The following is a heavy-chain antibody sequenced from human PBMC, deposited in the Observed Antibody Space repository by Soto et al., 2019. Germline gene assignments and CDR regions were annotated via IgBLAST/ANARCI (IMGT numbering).Heavy chain of an antibody. Sequence: SETRSVACAVWGGFLISSAWWRCVRQPPGKPLEGLGDIFYSGSTKYNTSLNSRVTISADQSKNDLSLRLGSVTAANTAVYYCARGASTVSSVFDYWGQGMLVTVSS. V-gene: IGHV4-4*02. D-gene: IGHD4-17*01. J-gene: IGHJ4*02. CDR1: GGFLISSAW. CDR2: IFYSGST. CDR3: ARGASTVSSVFDY.